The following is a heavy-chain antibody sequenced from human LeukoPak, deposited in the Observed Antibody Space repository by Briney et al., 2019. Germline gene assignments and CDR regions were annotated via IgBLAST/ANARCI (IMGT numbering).Heavy chain of an antibody. J-gene: IGHJ6*02. CDR1: GFTFISYE. CDR3: ARDSSSSYYYYYGMDV. V-gene: IGHV3-48*03. Sequence: GGSLRLSCAASGFTFISYEMNWVRQAPGKGLEWVSYISSSGTTIHYADSVKGRFTISRDNAKNSLYLQMNSLRAEDTAVYYCARDSSSSYYYYYGMDVWGQGTTVTVSS. CDR2: ISSSGTTI. D-gene: IGHD6-6*01.